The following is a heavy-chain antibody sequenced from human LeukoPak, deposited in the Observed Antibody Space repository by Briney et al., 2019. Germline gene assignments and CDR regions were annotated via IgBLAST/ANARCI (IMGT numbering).Heavy chain of an antibody. CDR1: GYTFSGCG. D-gene: IGHD6-13*01. CDR2: IYPGDLRV. V-gene: IGHV5-51*01. Sequence: GESLNSSCQGFGYTFSGCGIGSVGQMPGKGMEWMGVIYPGDLRVRYNPSFQGQVTISVDKSINTAYLQWVSLRASDSAMYYCACRDLTSTWSFPWGQGTLVTVSS. CDR3: ACRDLTSTWSFP. J-gene: IGHJ5*02.